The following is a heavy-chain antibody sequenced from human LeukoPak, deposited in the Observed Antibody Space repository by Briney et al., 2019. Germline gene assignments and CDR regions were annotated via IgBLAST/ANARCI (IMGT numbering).Heavy chain of an antibody. Sequence: GGSLRLSCAASGFTFSSYAMSWVRQAPGKGLEWVSAISGSGGSTYYADSVKGRFTISRDNSKNTLYLQMNSLRAEDTAVYYCARQQLVLSGGNFDYWGQGTLVTVSS. D-gene: IGHD6-13*01. CDR1: GFTFSSYA. J-gene: IGHJ4*02. V-gene: IGHV3-23*01. CDR2: ISGSGGST. CDR3: ARQQLVLSGGNFDY.